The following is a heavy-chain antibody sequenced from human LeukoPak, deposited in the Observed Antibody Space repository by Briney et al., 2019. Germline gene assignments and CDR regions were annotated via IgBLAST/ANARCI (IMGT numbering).Heavy chain of an antibody. Sequence: SETLSLTCAVYGGSFSSYYWGWIRQPPGKGLEWLGSIYYSGDTYNNPSLKSRVTISVDTSKNQFSLKLSSVTAADTAVYYCARIRYSGSYFPSDYWGQGTLVTVSS. CDR3: ARIRYSGSYFPSDY. J-gene: IGHJ4*02. D-gene: IGHD1-26*01. CDR1: GGSFSSYY. V-gene: IGHV4-39*07. CDR2: IYYSGDT.